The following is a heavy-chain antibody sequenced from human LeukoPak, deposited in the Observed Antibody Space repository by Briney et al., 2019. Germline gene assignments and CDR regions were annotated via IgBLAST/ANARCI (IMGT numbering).Heavy chain of an antibody. CDR1: GGSISSYY. J-gene: IGHJ4*02. CDR3: ASRKLGNDY. V-gene: IGHV4-59*01. Sequence: SETLSLTCTVSGGSISSYYWSWIRQPPGKGLEWIGYIYHTGSTSYSPSLKSRVTISADTSQNQFSLKLSSVAAADTAVYYCASRKLGNDYWGQGTLVTVSS. D-gene: IGHD7-27*01. CDR2: IYHTGST.